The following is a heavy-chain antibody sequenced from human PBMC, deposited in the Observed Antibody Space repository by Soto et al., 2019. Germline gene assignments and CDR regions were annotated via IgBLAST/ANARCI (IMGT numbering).Heavy chain of an antibody. Sequence: GGSLRLSCVDSGFIFSTHSMNWVRQAPGKGLEWVSYISSSSSTIYYADSVRGRFAISRDNAKNSLYLQMNSLRDEDTAVYYCARGYCSGGSCYSASDYWGQGTLVTSPQ. CDR1: GFIFSTHS. CDR2: ISSSSSTI. V-gene: IGHV3-48*02. CDR3: ARGYCSGGSCYSASDY. J-gene: IGHJ4*02. D-gene: IGHD2-15*01.